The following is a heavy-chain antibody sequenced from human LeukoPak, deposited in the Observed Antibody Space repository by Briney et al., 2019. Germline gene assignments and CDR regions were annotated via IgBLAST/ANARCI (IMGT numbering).Heavy chain of an antibody. V-gene: IGHV1-69*13. CDR2: IIPIFGTA. J-gene: IGHJ4*02. Sequence: SVKVSCKASGGTFSSYAISWVRQAPGQGLEWMGGIIPIFGTANYAQKFQGRVTITADESTSTAYMELSSLRSEDTAVYYCARDSPVRGYSSPLRDWGQGTLVTVSS. CDR3: ARDSPVRGYSSPLRD. D-gene: IGHD5-18*01. CDR1: GGTFSSYA.